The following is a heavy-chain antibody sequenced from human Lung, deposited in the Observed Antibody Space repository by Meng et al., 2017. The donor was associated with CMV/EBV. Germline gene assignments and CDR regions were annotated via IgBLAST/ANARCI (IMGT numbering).Heavy chain of an antibody. CDR1: GFTFSGYS. CDR2: ITSRSSNT. J-gene: IGHJ4*01. Sequence: SCVASGFTFSGYSMNWVRQTPGKGLEWVSSITSRSSNTYYSDSVKGRFTISRDNAKNSPYLQMNSLRDEDTAVYYCARDLIRGVVGARPRGPGDLXGHGXLVTVSS. V-gene: IGHV3-21*01. D-gene: IGHD1-26*01. CDR3: ARDLIRGVVGARPRGPGDL.